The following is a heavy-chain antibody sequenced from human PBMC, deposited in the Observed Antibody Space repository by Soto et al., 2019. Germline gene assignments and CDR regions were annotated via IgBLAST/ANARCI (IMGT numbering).Heavy chain of an antibody. Sequence: GGSLRLSCAASGSIFSSYGMSWVRQAPGKGLEWVSGIDTSGGTTFYPDSVEGRFTVSRDNSKNTLYLQMNNLRAEDTAIYYCAKNQPSWATRAALAYWGQGTLVTVSS. D-gene: IGHD2-2*01. CDR2: IDTSGGTT. J-gene: IGHJ4*02. CDR1: GSIFSSYG. V-gene: IGHV3-23*01. CDR3: AKNQPSWATRAALAY.